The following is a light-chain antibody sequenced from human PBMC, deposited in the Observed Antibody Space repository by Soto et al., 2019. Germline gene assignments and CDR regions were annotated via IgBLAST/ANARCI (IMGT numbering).Light chain of an antibody. CDR1: QSVSTY. Sequence: EIVLTQSPATLSLSPGERATLSCRASQSVSTYLAWYQQKPGQPPRLLIYDASTRATGIPARFSGSGSGADFTLTSSSLEPEDFAVYYCLQRSDWWTFGQGTKVEIK. CDR3: LQRSDWWT. V-gene: IGKV3-11*01. J-gene: IGKJ1*01. CDR2: DAS.